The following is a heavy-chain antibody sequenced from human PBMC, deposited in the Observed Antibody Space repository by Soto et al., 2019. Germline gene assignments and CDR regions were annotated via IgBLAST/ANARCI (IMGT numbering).Heavy chain of an antibody. CDR3: ARSVKDYNDYA. CDR1: GFTVSNNY. D-gene: IGHD4-17*01. CDR2: IYSGGRT. Sequence: EVQLVESGGGLVQPGGSLRLSCAASGFTVSNNYMSWVRQAPGKGLEWVAVIYSGGRTQYADSVKGRFIISRDNSKNTLFLQMNSLRADDTAVYYCARSVKDYNDYAWGQGTRVTVSS. V-gene: IGHV3-66*01. J-gene: IGHJ5*02.